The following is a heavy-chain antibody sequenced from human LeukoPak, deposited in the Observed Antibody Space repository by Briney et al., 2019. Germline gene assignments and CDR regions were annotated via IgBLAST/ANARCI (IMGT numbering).Heavy chain of an antibody. CDR3: ARGVGYCSSTSCYGYYYGMDV. D-gene: IGHD2-2*01. J-gene: IGHJ6*02. CDR2: INHSGST. CDR1: GGSFSGYY. V-gene: IGHV4-34*01. Sequence: SETLSLTCAVYGGSFSGYYWSWIRQPPGKGLEWIGGINHSGSTNYNPSLKSRVTISVDTSKNQFSLKLSSVTAADTAVYYCARGVGYCSSTSCYGYYYGMDVWGQGTTVTVSS.